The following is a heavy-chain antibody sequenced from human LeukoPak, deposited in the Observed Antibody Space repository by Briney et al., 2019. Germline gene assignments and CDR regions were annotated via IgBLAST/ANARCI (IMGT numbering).Heavy chain of an antibody. CDR3: ARHGGGYDFWSGYSFDP. CDR2: IYYSGST. D-gene: IGHD3-3*01. J-gene: IGHJ5*02. CDR1: GGSISSGDYY. V-gene: IGHV4-30-4*01. Sequence: SETLSLTCTVSGGSISSGDYYWSWIRQPPGKGLEWIGYIYYSGSTYYNPSLKSRVTISVDTSKNQFSLKLSSVTAADTAVYYCARHGGGYDFWSGYSFDPWGQGTLVTVSS.